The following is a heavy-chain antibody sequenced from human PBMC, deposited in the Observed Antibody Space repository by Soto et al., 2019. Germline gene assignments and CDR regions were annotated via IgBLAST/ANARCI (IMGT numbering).Heavy chain of an antibody. CDR2: IYYSGST. V-gene: IGHV4-59*08. Sequence: QVQLQESGPGLVKPSETLSLTCTVSGGSISSYYWSWIRQPPGKGLEWIGYIYYSGSTNYNPSLKSRVTISVDTSKNQFSLKLSSVTAADAAGYYCARHVVFGEPSFDYWGQGTLVTVSS. CDR3: ARHVVFGEPSFDY. D-gene: IGHD3-10*02. J-gene: IGHJ4*02. CDR1: GGSISSYY.